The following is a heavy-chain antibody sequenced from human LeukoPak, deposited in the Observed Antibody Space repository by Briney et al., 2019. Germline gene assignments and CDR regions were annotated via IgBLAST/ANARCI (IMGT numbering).Heavy chain of an antibody. CDR3: ARDAGLSSAWGIIPGYYFDY. D-gene: IGHD6-19*01. Sequence: AASVKVSCKASGYTFTSYYMHWVRQAPGQGLEWMGIINPSGGSTTYAQKFRGRVTMTRDMSTSTVYMEVSSLRSEDTAVYYCARDAGLSSAWGIIPGYYFDYWGQGTLVTVSS. J-gene: IGHJ4*02. V-gene: IGHV1-46*01. CDR1: GYTFTSYY. CDR2: INPSGGST.